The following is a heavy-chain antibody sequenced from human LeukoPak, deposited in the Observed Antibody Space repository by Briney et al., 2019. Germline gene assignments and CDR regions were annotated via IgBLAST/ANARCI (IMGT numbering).Heavy chain of an antibody. CDR3: ARDPSNGWYYFDY. CDR2: IYSGGST. V-gene: IGHV3-66*01. J-gene: IGHJ4*02. CDR1: GFTFSDAW. D-gene: IGHD6-19*01. Sequence: GGSLRLSCAASGFTFSDAWMSWVRQAPGKGLEWVSVIYSGGSTYYADSVKGRFSISRDNSKNTLYLQMNSLRAEDTAVYYCARDPSNGWYYFDYWGQGTLVTVSS.